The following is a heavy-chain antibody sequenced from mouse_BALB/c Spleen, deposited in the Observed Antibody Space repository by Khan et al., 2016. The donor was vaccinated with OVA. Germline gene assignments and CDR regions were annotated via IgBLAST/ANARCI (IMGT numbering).Heavy chain of an antibody. CDR3: ARQPYYHYYIMDY. CDR1: GFSLTNYG. Sequence: QMQLEESGPGLVAPSQSLSITCTISGFSLTNYGVHWVRQPPGKGLEWLVVIWSDGSTSYNSALNSRLIISKDNSKSQVFLKMNSLQTDDTAMYYCARQPYYHYYIMDYGGQGTSVTVSS. V-gene: IGHV2-6-1*01. CDR2: IWSDGST. J-gene: IGHJ4*01. D-gene: IGHD2-10*01.